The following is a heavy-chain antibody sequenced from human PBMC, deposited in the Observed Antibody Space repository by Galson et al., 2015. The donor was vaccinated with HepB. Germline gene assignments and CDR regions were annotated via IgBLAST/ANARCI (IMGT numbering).Heavy chain of an antibody. CDR2: IYYSGAT. V-gene: IGHV4-39*01. Sequence: ETLSLTCTVSDASISGSDYYWGWIRQPPGKGLEWIGSIYYSGATYYNPSLKSRVTMSVDTSKNQFSLRLRSVTAADTTVYYCARHGGLAAGANWFDPWGQGTLVTVPS. CDR3: ARHGGLAAGANWFDP. D-gene: IGHD6-13*01. J-gene: IGHJ5*02. CDR1: DASISGSDYY.